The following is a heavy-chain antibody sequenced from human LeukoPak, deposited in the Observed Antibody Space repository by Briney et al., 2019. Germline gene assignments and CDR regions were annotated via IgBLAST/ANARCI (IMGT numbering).Heavy chain of an antibody. V-gene: IGHV3-48*03. CDR3: ARETGFAFDI. Sequence: GGSLRLSCAASGFTFSSYEMNWVRQAPGKGLEWVSNISSSGSTINYADSVKGRFTISRDNAKNALYLQMNSLRAEDTAVYYCARETGFAFDIWGQGTMVTVSS. J-gene: IGHJ3*02. CDR1: GFTFSSYE. CDR2: ISSSGSTI.